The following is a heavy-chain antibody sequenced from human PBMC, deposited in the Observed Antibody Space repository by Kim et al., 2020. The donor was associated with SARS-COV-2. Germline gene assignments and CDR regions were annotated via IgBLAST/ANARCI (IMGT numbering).Heavy chain of an antibody. Sequence: GGSLRRSCAASGFTFSSYAMSWVRQAPGKGLEWVSAISGSGGSTYYADSVKGRFTISRDNSKNTLYLQMNSLRAEDTAVYYCAKVGSGYDNDYGEQQDYFQHWGQGTLVTVSS. CDR3: AKVGSGYDNDYGEQQDYFQH. V-gene: IGHV3-23*01. J-gene: IGHJ1*01. CDR1: GFTFSSYA. D-gene: IGHD5-12*01. CDR2: ISGSGGST.